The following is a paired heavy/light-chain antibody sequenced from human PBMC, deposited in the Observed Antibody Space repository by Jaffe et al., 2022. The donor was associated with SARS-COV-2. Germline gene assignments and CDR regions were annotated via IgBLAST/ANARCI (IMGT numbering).Light chain of an antibody. CDR3: LLSYSGARPV. J-gene: IGLJ2*01. CDR1: TGAVTSGHF. Sequence: QAVVTQEPSVTVSPGGTVTLTCGSSTGAVTSGHFPYWFQQKPGQAPRTLIYDISNRHSWTPARFSGSLLGGKAALTLSGARPEDEAEYYCLLSYSGARPVFGGGTKLTVL. CDR2: DIS. V-gene: IGLV7-46*01.
Heavy chain of an antibody. D-gene: IGHD2-2*01. CDR3: AKDFVVVPAVVPIGMDV. CDR2: ISYSGDNT. CDR1: GFIFSNYA. V-gene: IGHV3-23*01. Sequence: EVQLLESGGGLVQPGGSLRLSCAASGFIFSNYAMSWVRQAPGKGLEWVSGISYSGDNTYYADSMKGRFTISRDNSKNTLYLHINSLRAEDTAVYFCAKDFVVVPAVVPIGMDVWGQGTTVTVSS. J-gene: IGHJ6*02.